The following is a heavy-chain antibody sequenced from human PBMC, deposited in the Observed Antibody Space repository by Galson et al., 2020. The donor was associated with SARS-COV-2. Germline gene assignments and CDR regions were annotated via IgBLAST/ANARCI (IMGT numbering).Heavy chain of an antibody. V-gene: IGHV1-2*02. D-gene: IGHD3-9*01. CDR3: ARLRYYDVLTGYIVDV. J-gene: IGHJ6*02. Sequence: ASVKVSCKASGYKFTDYYIHWVRQAPGQGLEWMGWNNTNSGGTNYAQKFEGRVTMTRDTSITTAYMELSRLRADDTAVYYCARLRYYDVLTGYIVDVWGQGTMVTVSS. CDR1: GYKFTDYY. CDR2: NNTNSGGT.